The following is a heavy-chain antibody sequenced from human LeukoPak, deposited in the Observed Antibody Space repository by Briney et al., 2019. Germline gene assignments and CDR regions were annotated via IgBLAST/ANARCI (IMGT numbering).Heavy chain of an antibody. CDR2: IYYSGST. CDR3: ARVNCSGGSCYSPDYYYYYGMDV. Sequence: TPSETLSLTCTVSGGSVSSYYWSWIRQPPGKGLEWIGYIYYSGSTNYNPSLKSRVTISVDTSKNQFSLKLSSVTAADTAVYYCARVNCSGGSCYSPDYYYYYGMDVWGQGTTVTVSS. D-gene: IGHD2-15*01. J-gene: IGHJ6*02. CDR1: GGSVSSYY. V-gene: IGHV4-59*02.